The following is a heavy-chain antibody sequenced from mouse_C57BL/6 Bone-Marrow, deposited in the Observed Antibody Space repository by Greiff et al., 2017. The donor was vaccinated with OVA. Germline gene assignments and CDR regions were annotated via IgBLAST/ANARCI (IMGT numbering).Heavy chain of an antibody. CDR2: ISNGGGST. CDR1: GFTFSDYY. Sequence: EVKVVESGGGLVQPGGSLKLSCAASGFTFSDYYMYWVRQTPEKRLEWVAYISNGGGSTYYPDTVKGRFTIARDNAKNTLYLQMSRLKSEDTAMYYCARHRSYSAWFAYWGQGTLVTVSA. V-gene: IGHV5-12*01. CDR3: ARHRSYSAWFAY. D-gene: IGHD2-10*01. J-gene: IGHJ3*01.